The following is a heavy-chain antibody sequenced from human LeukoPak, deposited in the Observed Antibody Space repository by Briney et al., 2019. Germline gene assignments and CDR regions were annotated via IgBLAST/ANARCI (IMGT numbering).Heavy chain of an antibody. CDR2: INPSGGST. J-gene: IGHJ5*02. CDR3: ARETSNSGWFDP. V-gene: IGHV1-46*01. CDR1: GYTFTSYY. Sequence: ASVTVSCKASGYTFTSYYMHWVRQAPGQGLEWMGIINPSGGSTTYAQTFQGRVTMTRDTSTSTVYMELSSLRSEDTAVYYCARETSNSGWFDPWGQGTLVTVSS. D-gene: IGHD2-21*01.